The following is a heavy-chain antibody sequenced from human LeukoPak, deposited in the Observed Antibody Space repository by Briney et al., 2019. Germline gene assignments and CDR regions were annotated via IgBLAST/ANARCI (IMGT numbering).Heavy chain of an antibody. CDR2: IYYSGST. CDR3: ARGRLCDILTGYCSYYYYGMDV. V-gene: IGHV4-59*01. D-gene: IGHD3-9*01. J-gene: IGHJ6*02. Sequence: PSETLSLTCTVSGGSISSYYWSWIRQPPGKGLEWIGYIYYSGSTNYNPSLKSRVTISVDTSKNQFSLKLSSVTAADTAVYYCARGRLCDILTGYCSYYYYGMDVWGQGTTVIVSS. CDR1: GGSISSYY.